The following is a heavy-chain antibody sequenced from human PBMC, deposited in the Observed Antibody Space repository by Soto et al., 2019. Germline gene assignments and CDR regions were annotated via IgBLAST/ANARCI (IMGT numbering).Heavy chain of an antibody. CDR3: VRGSIAAAGHPGGVHWFDP. D-gene: IGHD6-13*01. CDR1: GGTFSSYA. Sequence: SVKVACKASGGTFSSYAIGWVRQAPGRGLEWMGGIIPIFGTANYAQKFQGRVTITADKSTSTAYMELSSLRSEDTAVYYCVRGSIAAAGHPGGVHWFDPWGQGTLVTVS. CDR2: IIPIFGTA. J-gene: IGHJ5*02. V-gene: IGHV1-69*06.